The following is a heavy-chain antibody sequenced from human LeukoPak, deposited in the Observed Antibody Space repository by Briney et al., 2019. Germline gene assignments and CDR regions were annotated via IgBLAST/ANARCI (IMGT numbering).Heavy chain of an antibody. Sequence: GGSLRLSCAASGFTLSSYPMNWVRQAPGKGLEWVSTFVRGSTYYADTVQGRFTTSRDNSKNTLYRQMNSLRAEDTAVYFGTRAAPYGTSWYGKDDNWGQGTLVAVSS. CDR1: GFTLSSYP. V-gene: IGHV3-23*01. J-gene: IGHJ4*02. CDR3: TRAAPYGTSWYGKDDN. CDR2: FVRGST. D-gene: IGHD6-13*01.